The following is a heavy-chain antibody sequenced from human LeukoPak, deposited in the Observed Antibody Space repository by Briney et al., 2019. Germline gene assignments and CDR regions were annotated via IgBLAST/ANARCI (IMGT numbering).Heavy chain of an antibody. CDR2: IYYSGST. J-gene: IGHJ4*02. Sequence: SETLSLTCTVSGGSISSTTYYWGWIRQPPGKALEWIASIYYSGSTYYNPSLKSRVAISVDTSKDQFSLKLRSVTAADTAVYYCASETFWSGIRLIDYWGQGTLVTVSS. V-gene: IGHV4-39*01. CDR1: GGSISSTTYY. CDR3: ASETFWSGIRLIDY. D-gene: IGHD3/OR15-3a*01.